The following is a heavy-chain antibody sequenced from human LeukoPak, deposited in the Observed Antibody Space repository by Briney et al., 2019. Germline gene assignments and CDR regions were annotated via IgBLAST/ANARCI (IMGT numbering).Heavy chain of an antibody. V-gene: IGHV1-46*01. CDR2: INPSGGST. D-gene: IGHD3-10*01. J-gene: IGHJ4*02. Sequence: ASVKVSCKASGYTFTSYYMHWVRQAPGQGLEWMGIINPSGGSTSYAQKFQGGVTMTRDTSTSTVYMELSSLRSEDTAVYYSAREITMVRGVMRYFDYWGQGTLVTVSS. CDR3: AREITMVRGVMRYFDY. CDR1: GYTFTSYY.